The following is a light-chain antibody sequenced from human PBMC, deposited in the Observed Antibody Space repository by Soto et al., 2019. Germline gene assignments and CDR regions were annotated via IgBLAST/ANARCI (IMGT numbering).Light chain of an antibody. V-gene: IGLV1-44*01. Sequence: QSVLTQPPSASETPGQRITISCSGSSSNIGNNPVNWYQQLPGTTPKLLIYSSNQRPSGVPDRFSGSKSGTSASLAISGLQSEDEADYYCAAWDDGLDGVVFGGGTQLTVL. CDR1: SSNIGNNP. CDR3: AAWDDGLDGVV. CDR2: SSN. J-gene: IGLJ2*01.